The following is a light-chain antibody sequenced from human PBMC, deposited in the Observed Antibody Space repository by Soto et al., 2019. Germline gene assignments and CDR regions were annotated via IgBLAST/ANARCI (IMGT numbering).Light chain of an antibody. CDR2: KAS. J-gene: IGKJ1*01. Sequence: DIQMNQSPSTLSASVGDRVTITCRAGQSISSRLAWNQQKPGKAPKLLIYKASSLESGVPATFRGSGSRTDFTLTISTLQPYDFATYVRQHYNTYSGTVGQGTKVEI. CDR3: QHYNTYSGT. CDR1: QSISSR. V-gene: IGKV1-5*03.